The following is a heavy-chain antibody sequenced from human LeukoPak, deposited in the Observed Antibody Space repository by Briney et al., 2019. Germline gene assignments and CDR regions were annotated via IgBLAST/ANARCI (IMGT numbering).Heavy chain of an antibody. D-gene: IGHD3-9*01. J-gene: IGHJ4*02. CDR1: GFTFYDYG. Sequence: PGGSLRLSSAASGFTFYDYGMSWVRQAPGKGLEWVSGINWNGGSTGYADSVKGRFTISRDNAKNSLYLQMNSLRAEDTALYYCARARSTGYYVAEYWGQGTLVTVSS. V-gene: IGHV3-20*03. CDR3: ARARSTGYYVAEY. CDR2: INWNGGST.